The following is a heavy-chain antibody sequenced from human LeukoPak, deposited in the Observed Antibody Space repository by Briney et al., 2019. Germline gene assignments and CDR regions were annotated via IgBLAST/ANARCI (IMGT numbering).Heavy chain of an antibody. J-gene: IGHJ5*02. CDR2: ISGTNSYK. CDR1: GFTFTNYN. D-gene: IGHD4/OR15-4a*01. Sequence: PGGSLRLSCAASGFTFTNYNMNWVRQAPGKGLEWVSSISGTNSYKYYADSVKGRFTISRDNAKNSLYLQMNSLRAEDTAVYYCARIPNSANFPNWFDPWGQGTLVTVSS. V-gene: IGHV3-21*01. CDR3: ARIPNSANFPNWFDP.